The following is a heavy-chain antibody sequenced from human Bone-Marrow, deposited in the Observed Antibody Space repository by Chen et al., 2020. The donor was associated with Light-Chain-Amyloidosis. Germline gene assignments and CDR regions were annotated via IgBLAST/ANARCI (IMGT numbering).Heavy chain of an antibody. CDR3: ARSSSSWYEEYYYYYYYMDV. J-gene: IGHJ6*03. CDR2: IYTSGST. D-gene: IGHD6-13*01. CDR1: GGSISSYY. V-gene: IGHV4-4*07. Sequence: QVQLQESGPGLVKPSETLSLTCTVSGGSISSYYWNWIRQPAGKGLEWIGRIYTSGSTNYNPSLTSRVTMSVDTSKNQFSLKLSSVTAADTAVYYCARSSSSWYEEYYYYYYYMDVWGKGTTVTVSS.